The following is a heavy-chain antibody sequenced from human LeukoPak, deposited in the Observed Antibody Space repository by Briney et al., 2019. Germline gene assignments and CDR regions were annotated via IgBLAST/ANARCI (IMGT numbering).Heavy chain of an antibody. V-gene: IGHV3-30*02. CDR1: GFTFSSYG. CDR2: IRYDGSNR. CDR3: AKDAHKKRLVGTTTRGHFDY. Sequence: QSGGSLRLSCAASGFTFSSYGMHWVRPAPGKGLEWGAFIRYDGSNRYYADSVKGRFTISRDNSKNTLYLQMNSLRAEDTAAYYCAKDAHKKRLVGTTTRGHFDYWGQGTLVTVSS. D-gene: IGHD1-26*01. J-gene: IGHJ4*02.